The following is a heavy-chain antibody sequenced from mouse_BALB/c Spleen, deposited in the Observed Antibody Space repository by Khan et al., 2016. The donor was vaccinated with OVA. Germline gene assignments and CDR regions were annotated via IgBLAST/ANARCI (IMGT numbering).Heavy chain of an antibody. J-gene: IGHJ1*01. CDR2: INPNNGDT. V-gene: IGHV1-26*01. CDR1: GYTFTDYY. CDR3: ARGLFDV. Sequence: VQLKHSGPELVKPGASVKMSCKASGYTFTDYYMKWMKQSHGKSLEWIGDINPNNGDTFYNQKFKGKATMTVDKSSSTAYMQLNSLTSEDSAVYYCARGLFDVWGAGTTVTVSS.